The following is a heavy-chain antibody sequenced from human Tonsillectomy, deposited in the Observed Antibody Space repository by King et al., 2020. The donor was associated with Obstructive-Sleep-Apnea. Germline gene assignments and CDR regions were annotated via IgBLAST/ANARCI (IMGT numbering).Heavy chain of an antibody. CDR2: IFYNGST. V-gene: IGHV4-30-4*01. J-gene: IGHJ2*01. CDR3: ARGSDEL. CDR1: GGSISSSDFY. Sequence: QVQLQESGPGLVKPSQTLSLTCIVSGGSISSSDFYWRWIRQPPGKGLEWVGCIFYNGSTSYNPSLKRRVAISVGTSKKEFSLNLRSATDADTAVYYCARGSDELWGRGTLVTVSS.